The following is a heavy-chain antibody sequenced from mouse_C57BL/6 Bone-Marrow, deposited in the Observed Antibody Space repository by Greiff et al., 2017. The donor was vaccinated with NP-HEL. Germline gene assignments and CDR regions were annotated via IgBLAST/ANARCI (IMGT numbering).Heavy chain of an antibody. Sequence: EVQLQESGPGMVKPSQSLSLTCTVTGYSITSGYDWHWIRHFPGNKLEWMGYISYSGSTNYNPSLKSRISITHDTSKNHFFLKLNSVTTEDTATYYCARKPLDYYGSSYAMDYWGQGTSVTVSS. CDR2: ISYSGST. CDR3: ARKPLDYYGSSYAMDY. CDR1: GYSITSGYD. J-gene: IGHJ4*01. D-gene: IGHD1-1*01. V-gene: IGHV3-1*01.